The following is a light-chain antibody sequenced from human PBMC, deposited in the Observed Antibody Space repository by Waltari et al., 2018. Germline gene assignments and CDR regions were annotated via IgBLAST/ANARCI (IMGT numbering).Light chain of an antibody. CDR1: HSNIGSNT. CDR2: HNY. Sequence: QSVVTQSPSASGAPGQRVTISCSGRHSNIGSNTVDWYQQLPGTAPKLRIFHNYQRPSWVPYRLSASKSGTSASLAISGLQSEDEAEYYCVTWDDGLHGWVFGGGTKLAVV. V-gene: IGLV1-44*01. CDR3: VTWDDGLHGWV. J-gene: IGLJ3*02.